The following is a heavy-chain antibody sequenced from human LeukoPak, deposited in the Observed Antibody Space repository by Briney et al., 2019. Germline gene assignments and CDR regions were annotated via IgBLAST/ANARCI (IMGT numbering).Heavy chain of an antibody. J-gene: IGHJ6*02. CDR3: AKGGMSSGWTPRHYYYYGMDV. CDR2: IIPILGIA. Sequence: SVKVSCKASGGTLSSYAISWVRQAPGQGLEWMGRIIPILGIANYAQKFQGRVTITADKSTSTAYMELSSLRAEDTAVYYCAKGGMSSGWTPRHYYYYGMDVWGQGTTVTVSS. D-gene: IGHD6-19*01. CDR1: GGTLSSYA. V-gene: IGHV1-69*04.